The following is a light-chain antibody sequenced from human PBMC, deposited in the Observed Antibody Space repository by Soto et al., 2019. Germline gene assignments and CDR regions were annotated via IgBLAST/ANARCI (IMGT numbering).Light chain of an antibody. Sequence: QLVLTQSPSASASLGASVKLTWTLSSRHSSYAIAWHQQQPEKGPRYLMKLNSDGSHSKGDGIPDRFSGSSSGAERYLTISSLQSEDEADYYCQTWGSGTVVFGGGTKVTVL. CDR2: LNSDGSH. CDR3: QTWGSGTVV. CDR1: SRHSSYA. J-gene: IGLJ2*01. V-gene: IGLV4-69*01.